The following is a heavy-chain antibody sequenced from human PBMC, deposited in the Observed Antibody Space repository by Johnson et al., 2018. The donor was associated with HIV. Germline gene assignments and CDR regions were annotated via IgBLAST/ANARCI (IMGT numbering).Heavy chain of an antibody. CDR2: INWHGGST. V-gene: IGHV3-20*04. CDR1: GFTFDDYG. Sequence: VQLVESGGGLVQPGRSLRLSCAASGFTFDDYGLSWVRQGPGKGLEWVSGINWHGGSTGYVDSVKGRFTISRDNAKNSLYLEMNSLRAEDTALDYCAKDFYSIGLGAFDSWGQGTMVTVSS. CDR3: AKDFYSIGLGAFDS. D-gene: IGHD6-19*01. J-gene: IGHJ3*02.